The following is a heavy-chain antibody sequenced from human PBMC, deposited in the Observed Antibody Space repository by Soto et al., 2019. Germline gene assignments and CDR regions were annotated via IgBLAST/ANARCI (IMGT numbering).Heavy chain of an antibody. V-gene: IGHV4-39*01. CDR1: GGSMSSSTYY. CDR3: ARFFNYYGISP. J-gene: IGHJ5*02. D-gene: IGHD3-10*01. CDR2: GSNTGSN. Sequence: NPSETLSLTCTVSGGSMSSSTYYWGWIRQPPGKGLEWIGSGSNTGSNYYNPSLKSRLSISVDPSRSQFSLKLTSVTAADTAVYYCARFFNYYGISPWGQGTLVTVSS.